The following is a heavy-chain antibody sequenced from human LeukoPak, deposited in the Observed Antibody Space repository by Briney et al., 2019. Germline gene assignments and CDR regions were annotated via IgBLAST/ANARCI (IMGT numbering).Heavy chain of an antibody. CDR1: GFTFDDFA. CDR2: ISWNSGII. Sequence: GGSLRLSCAASGFTFDDFALHWVRQAPGKGLEWVSGISWNSGIINYADSVKGRFTISRDNAKNSLYLQMNSLRPEDTAFYYCAKDPGSSRSRYFHRWGQGTLVTVSS. V-gene: IGHV3-9*01. CDR3: AKDPGSSRSRYFHR. D-gene: IGHD3-10*01. J-gene: IGHJ1*01.